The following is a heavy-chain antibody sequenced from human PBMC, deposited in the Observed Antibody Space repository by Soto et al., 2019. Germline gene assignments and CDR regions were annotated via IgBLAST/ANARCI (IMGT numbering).Heavy chain of an antibody. CDR2: ISYDGSDK. Sequence: QVQLVESGGGVVQPGRSLRLSCAASGFTFSNYGMHWVRQAPGKGLEWVAVISYDGSDKYYADSVKGRFTISGDNSKNTLYLQMNSLRAEDTAVYYCAKDQGRSVYYGMDVWGQGTTVTVSS. D-gene: IGHD6-25*01. CDR1: GFTFSNYG. V-gene: IGHV3-30*18. CDR3: AKDQGRSVYYGMDV. J-gene: IGHJ6*02.